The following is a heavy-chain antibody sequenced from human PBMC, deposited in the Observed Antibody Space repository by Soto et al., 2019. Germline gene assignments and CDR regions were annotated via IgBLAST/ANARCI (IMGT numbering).Heavy chain of an antibody. D-gene: IGHD3-3*01. CDR1: GASVNSENYY. CDR3: ARGVFRFLQWFDP. V-gene: IGHV4-61*01. Sequence: SETLSLTCTVSGASVNSENYYWSWIRQPPGKGLEWIGYVYYSGSTNYNPSLKSRATISLDTYRNQFSLKMISMTSADTAFYYCARGVFRFLQWFDPWGQGTLVTVSS. CDR2: VYYSGST. J-gene: IGHJ5*02.